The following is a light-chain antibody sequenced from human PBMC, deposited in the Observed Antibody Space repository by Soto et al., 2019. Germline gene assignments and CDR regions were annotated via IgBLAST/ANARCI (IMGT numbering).Light chain of an antibody. J-gene: IGKJ1*01. Sequence: DIEMTQSPSSLFASVGDRVTITCRASHNVDNWVAWYQQKPEKAPKSLIYAASSLHSGVPLRFIGSGSGARFTLSIIKLQPEDFATYYCQQYLSYPRTFGQGTKVEIK. CDR3: QQYLSYPRT. CDR2: AAS. V-gene: IGKV1D-16*01. CDR1: HNVDNW.